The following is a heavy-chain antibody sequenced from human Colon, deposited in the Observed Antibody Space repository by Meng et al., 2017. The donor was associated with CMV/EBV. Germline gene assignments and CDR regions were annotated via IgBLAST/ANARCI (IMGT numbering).Heavy chain of an antibody. CDR1: GYIFSHSG. CDR2: ISPYNADT. J-gene: IGHJ4*02. D-gene: IGHD1-26*01. CDR3: ARDGAGIVGTTFGY. V-gene: IGHV1-18*01. Sequence: SGYIFSHSGFSGGRQAPGHGLEWRGWISPYNADTRYAQKCQSKVTVTTDTSTSKADMDRKNLRSDDTAFYYCARDGAGIVGTTFGYWGQGTLVTVSS.